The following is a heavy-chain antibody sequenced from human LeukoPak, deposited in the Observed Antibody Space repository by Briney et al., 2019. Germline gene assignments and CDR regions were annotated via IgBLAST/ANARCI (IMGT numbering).Heavy chain of an antibody. CDR2: ISTSSSYM. V-gene: IGHV3-21*01. D-gene: IGHD3-22*01. J-gene: IGHJ6*04. CDR3: ARARLRDSSLPSGVDV. Sequence: LSLTCTVSGVSISSSNSYWGWIRQPPGKGLEWVSSISTSSSYMYYADSVKGRFTISRDNAKSSLYLEMNSLRADDTAVYYCARARLRDSSLPSGVDVWGKGTTVTVSS. CDR1: GVSISSSN.